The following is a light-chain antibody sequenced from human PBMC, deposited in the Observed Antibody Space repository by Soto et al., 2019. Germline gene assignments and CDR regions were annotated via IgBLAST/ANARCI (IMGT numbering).Light chain of an antibody. CDR2: EVS. V-gene: IGLV2-14*01. CDR3: SSYTSSSIFYV. J-gene: IGLJ1*01. Sequence: QSVLTQPASVSGSPGQSITISCTGTSSDVGGYNYVSWYQQHPGKAPKLMIYEVSNRPSGVSNRFSGSKSGNTASLTISGLQAGDEADYYCSSYTSSSIFYVFGTGTKVTVL. CDR1: SSDVGGYNY.